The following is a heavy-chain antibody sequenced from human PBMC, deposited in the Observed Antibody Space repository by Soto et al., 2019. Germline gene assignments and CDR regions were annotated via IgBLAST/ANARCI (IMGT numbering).Heavy chain of an antibody. Sequence: ASVKVSCKASGGTFSSYAISWVRQAPGQGLEWMGRIIPILGIANYAQKFQGRVTITADKSTSTAYMELSSLRSEDTAVYYCAHLGGYYYYGMDVWGQGTTVTVSS. V-gene: IGHV1-69*04. CDR1: GGTFSSYA. CDR2: IIPILGIA. J-gene: IGHJ6*02. D-gene: IGHD2-15*01. CDR3: AHLGGYYYYGMDV.